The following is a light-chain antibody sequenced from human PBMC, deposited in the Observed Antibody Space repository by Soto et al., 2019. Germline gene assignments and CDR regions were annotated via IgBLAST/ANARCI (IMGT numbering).Light chain of an antibody. CDR3: SSYTSSSPSV. CDR1: SSDVGGYKY. Sequence: QSVLTQPASVSGSPGQSIAISCTGTSSDVGGYKYVSWYQQYPGKAPKLMIYDVSNRPSGVSDRFSGSKSGNTASLTISGLQSEDEADYYCSSYTSSSPSVFGPAPKVTDL. J-gene: IGLJ1*01. CDR2: DVS. V-gene: IGLV2-14*01.